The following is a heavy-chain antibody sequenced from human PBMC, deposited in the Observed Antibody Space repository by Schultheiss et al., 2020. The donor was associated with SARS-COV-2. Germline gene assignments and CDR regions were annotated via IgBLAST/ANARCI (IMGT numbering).Heavy chain of an antibody. V-gene: IGHV3-23*01. J-gene: IGHJ6*02. CDR2: ISGSGGST. CDR3: ARVGADPRRTNRYYYYGMDV. D-gene: IGHD1-14*01. CDR1: GFTFSSYA. Sequence: GGSLRLSCAASGFTFSSYAMSWVRQAPGKGLEWVSAISGSGGSTYYADSVKGRFTISRDNSKNTLYLQMNSLRAEDTAVYYCARVGADPRRTNRYYYYGMDVWGQGTTVTVSS.